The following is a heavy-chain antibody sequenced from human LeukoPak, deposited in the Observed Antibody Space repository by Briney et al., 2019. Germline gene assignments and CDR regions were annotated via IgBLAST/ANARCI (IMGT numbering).Heavy chain of an antibody. J-gene: IGHJ3*02. CDR2: IYHSGST. CDR3: ATDGEYDYVWGSYRHRAFDI. Sequence: TTSQTLSLTCTVSGGSISSGNYYWSWIRQPPGKGLEWIGYIYHSGSTYYNPSLKSRVTISVDRSKNHFSLKLSSVTAADTAVYYCATDGEYDYVWGSYRHRAFDIWGQGTMVTVSS. V-gene: IGHV4-30-2*01. D-gene: IGHD3-16*02. CDR1: GGSISSGNYY.